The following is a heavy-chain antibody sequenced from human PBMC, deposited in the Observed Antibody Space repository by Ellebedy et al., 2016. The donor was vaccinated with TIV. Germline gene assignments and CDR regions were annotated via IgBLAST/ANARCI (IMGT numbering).Heavy chain of an antibody. J-gene: IGHJ3*02. V-gene: IGHV3-48*04. D-gene: IGHD7-27*01. CDR3: ARDMAWGNERVNDALDI. CDR2: ISGSSLTK. CDR1: GFTFSPYS. Sequence: GGSLRLSCAASGFTFSPYSMNWVRQAPGKGLEWVSYISGSSLTKFYADSVKGRFTISRDNAESSVFLQMDSLRVEDTAVYYCARDMAWGNERVNDALDIWGQGTMVTVSP.